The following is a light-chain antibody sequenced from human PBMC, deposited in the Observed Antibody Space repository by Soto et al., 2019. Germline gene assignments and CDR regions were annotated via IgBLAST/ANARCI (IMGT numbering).Light chain of an antibody. CDR1: QSLSSW. V-gene: IGKV1-5*03. J-gene: IGKJ1*01. CDR2: KAS. CDR3: QPYKSYWT. Sequence: DIQMTQSPSTLSASVGDRVTITCRASQSLSSWLAWYQQKPGKAPKLLIYKASSLESGVPSRFSGCGSGTEFTLTSSSLQPDDFATYYCQPYKSYWTFGQGTKVEIK.